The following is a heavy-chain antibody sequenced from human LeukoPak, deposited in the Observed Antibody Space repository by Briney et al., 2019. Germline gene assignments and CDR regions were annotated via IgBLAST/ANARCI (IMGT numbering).Heavy chain of an antibody. CDR2: IYYSEST. D-gene: IGHD6-19*01. CDR1: GGSISRYY. CDR3: ARVPPRSSGWYFFDY. V-gene: IGHV4-59*01. J-gene: IGHJ4*02. Sequence: PSETLSLTCTVSGGSISRYYWRWIRQPPAKGLEWIGHIYYSESTNYNPSLKSRVTISVDTSKNQFSLKLNSVTAADTAVYYCARVPPRSSGWYFFDYWGQGTLVTVSS.